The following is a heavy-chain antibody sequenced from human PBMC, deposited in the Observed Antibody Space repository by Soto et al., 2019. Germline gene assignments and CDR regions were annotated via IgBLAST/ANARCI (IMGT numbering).Heavy chain of an antibody. CDR3: AKADGSFYYFLFHMDV. CDR2: ISGSGGST. J-gene: IGHJ6*03. CDR1: GFTFSSYA. Sequence: GGSLRLSCAASGFTFSSYAMSWVRQAPGKGLEWVSAISGSGGSTYYADSVKGRFTISRDNSKNTLYLQMNSLRAEDTAVYYCAKADGSFYYFLFHMDVWGKGTTVTVSS. D-gene: IGHD3-16*02. V-gene: IGHV3-23*01.